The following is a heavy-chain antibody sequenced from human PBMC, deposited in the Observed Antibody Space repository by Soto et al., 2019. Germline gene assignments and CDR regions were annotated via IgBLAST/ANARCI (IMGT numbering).Heavy chain of an antibody. CDR2: ISSDGVHK. J-gene: IGHJ4*02. V-gene: IGHV3-30-3*01. Sequence: GGPLRLSCAVPGFTFSDYSMHWVRQAPGKGLVWVAVISSDGVHKYYADSLQGRFSISRDNAYDTVFLQMNSLRVDDTAVYYCGRDYQMIQMWSPIDFGGLGTRVTVSS. CDR1: GFTFSDYS. D-gene: IGHD5-18*01. CDR3: GRDYQMIQMWSPIDF.